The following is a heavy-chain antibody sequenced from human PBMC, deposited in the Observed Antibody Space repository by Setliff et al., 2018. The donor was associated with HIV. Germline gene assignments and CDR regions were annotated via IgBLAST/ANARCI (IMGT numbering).Heavy chain of an antibody. CDR2: ISSNGGST. V-gene: IGHV3-64D*09. Sequence: GGSLRLSCSASGFTFSSYAMHWVRQAPGKGLEYVSAISSNGGSTYYAVSVKGRFTISRDNSKNTLYLQMSSLRAEDTAVYYCVKDKRYSSSWFDYWGQGTLVTVSS. CDR3: VKDKRYSSSWFDY. D-gene: IGHD6-13*01. J-gene: IGHJ4*02. CDR1: GFTFSSYA.